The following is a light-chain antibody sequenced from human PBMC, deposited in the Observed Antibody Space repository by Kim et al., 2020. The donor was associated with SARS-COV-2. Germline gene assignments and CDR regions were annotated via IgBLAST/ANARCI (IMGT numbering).Light chain of an antibody. CDR2: SNN. J-gene: IGLJ3*02. Sequence: ELTQPPSASVTPGQRVTISCSGSSSNIGSNTVNWYQQLPGTAPKLLIYSNNQRPSGVPDRFSGSKSGTSASLAISGLQSEDEADYYCAAWDDSLNAWV. CDR3: AAWDDSLNAWV. CDR1: SSNIGSNT. V-gene: IGLV1-44*01.